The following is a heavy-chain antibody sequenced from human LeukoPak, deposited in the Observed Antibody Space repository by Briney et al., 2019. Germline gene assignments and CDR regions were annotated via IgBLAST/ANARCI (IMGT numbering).Heavy chain of an antibody. Sequence: SETLSLTCTVSGGSISSSSYYWGWIRQPPGKGLEWIGNIYYSGSTNYNPSLKSRVTISIDTSKNQFSLKLTSVTAADTAVYYCASAPNMDFFDYWGQGTLVTVSS. J-gene: IGHJ4*02. V-gene: IGHV4-61*05. D-gene: IGHD2-8*01. CDR3: ASAPNMDFFDY. CDR1: GGSISSSSYY. CDR2: IYYSGST.